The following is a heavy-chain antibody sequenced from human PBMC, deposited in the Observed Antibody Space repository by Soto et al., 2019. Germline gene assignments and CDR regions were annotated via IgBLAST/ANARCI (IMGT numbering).Heavy chain of an antibody. CDR2: ITSDTKTI. D-gene: IGHD6-19*01. CDR3: ARSVECHFDY. Sequence: EVQLVESGGNLVQPGGSLRLSCAASGFRFSIYSMNWVRQAPGKGLEWSAYITSDTKTIKYADSVKGRFTISRDNGKNSVYLHMNSLRDEDTAVYYWARSVECHFDYWGQGTVVTVSA. CDR1: GFRFSIYS. J-gene: IGHJ4*02. V-gene: IGHV3-48*02.